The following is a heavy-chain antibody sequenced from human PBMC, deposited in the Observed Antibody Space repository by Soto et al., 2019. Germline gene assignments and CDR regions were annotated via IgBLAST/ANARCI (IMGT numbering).Heavy chain of an antibody. Sequence: GGALRLSCTVSGFTFSDNYIDWVRQAPGKGLEWVGRSRDKAQGYSTIYAASVKGRFTTSRDESKSSVYLQMNSLKTEDTAIYYCVRTTYFSDSSVYTRFFDYWGQGTLVTVSS. J-gene: IGHJ4*02. CDR2: SRDKAQGYST. CDR3: VRTTYFSDSSVYTRFFDY. CDR1: GFTFSDNY. D-gene: IGHD3-22*01. V-gene: IGHV3-72*01.